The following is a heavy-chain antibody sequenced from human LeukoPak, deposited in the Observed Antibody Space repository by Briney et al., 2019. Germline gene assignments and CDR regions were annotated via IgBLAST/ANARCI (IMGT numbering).Heavy chain of an antibody. Sequence: PSETLSLTCAVYGGSFSGYYWSWIRQPPGKGLEWIGEINHSGGTNYNPSLKSRVTISVDTSKNQFSLKLSSVTAADTAVYYCASRGYSGYDEFDYWGQGTLVTVS. V-gene: IGHV4-34*01. D-gene: IGHD5-12*01. J-gene: IGHJ4*02. CDR1: GGSFSGYY. CDR2: INHSGGT. CDR3: ASRGYSGYDEFDY.